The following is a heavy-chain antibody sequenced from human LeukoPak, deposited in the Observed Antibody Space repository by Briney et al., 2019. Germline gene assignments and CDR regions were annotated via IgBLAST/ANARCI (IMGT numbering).Heavy chain of an antibody. J-gene: IGHJ4*02. CDR2: ISYSGST. Sequence: PSETLSLTCTVSDASVSNSYWSWIRQPPGKGLEWIGYISYSGSTSYNPSLKSRVTISVDPSKNQFSLKLSSVTAADTAMYYCAKVGRGNYVWGSYSFDYWGKGTLVTVSS. D-gene: IGHD3-16*01. V-gene: IGHV4-59*02. CDR3: AKVGRGNYVWGSYSFDY. CDR1: DASVSNSY.